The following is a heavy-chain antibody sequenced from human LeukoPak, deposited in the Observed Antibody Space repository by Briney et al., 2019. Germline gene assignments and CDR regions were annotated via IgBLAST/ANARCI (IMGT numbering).Heavy chain of an antibody. J-gene: IGHJ5*02. D-gene: IGHD2-8*02. Sequence: KTSETLSLTCAVSGGSISRGGYSLSWIRQPPGTGLEWIGYIYYSVNTYYSPSLKSRVTISVDTSKNRFSLKLSSVTAADTAVYYCARDGGVAPHNWFDPWGQGTLVTVSS. V-gene: IGHV4-30-4*07. CDR3: ARDGGVAPHNWFDP. CDR2: IYYSVNT. CDR1: GGSISRGGYS.